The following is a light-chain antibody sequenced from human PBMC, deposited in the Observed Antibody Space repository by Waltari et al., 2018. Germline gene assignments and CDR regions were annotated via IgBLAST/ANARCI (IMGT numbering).Light chain of an antibody. J-gene: IGKJ4*01. Sequence: SLGERATINCKSSQSVSYTASNKHYLAWYQQKPGQPPKLIIYWASNRESGVPDRFSGSGSGTDFTLTISRLQAEDVAVYYCQQYYTTPLTCGGGTKVEI. CDR2: WAS. CDR3: QQYYTTPLT. CDR1: QSVSYTASNKHY. V-gene: IGKV4-1*01.